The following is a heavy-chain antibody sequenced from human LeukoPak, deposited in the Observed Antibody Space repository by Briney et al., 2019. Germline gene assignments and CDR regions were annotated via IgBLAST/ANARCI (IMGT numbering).Heavy chain of an antibody. V-gene: IGHV4-39*01. CDR3: ARHRSKWLQSSFDY. CDR2: IFYSGNT. Sequence: SEALSLTCTVSGGSINSSSYYWGWIRQPPGKGLEWIGSIFYSGNTYDNPSLKSRVTISVDTSKNQFSLKLNSVTAAHTAVYYCARHRSKWLQSSFDYWGQGTLVTVSS. D-gene: IGHD5-24*01. J-gene: IGHJ4*02. CDR1: GGSINSSSYY.